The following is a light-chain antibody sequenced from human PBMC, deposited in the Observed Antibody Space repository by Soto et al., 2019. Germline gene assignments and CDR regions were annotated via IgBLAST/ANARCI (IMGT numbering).Light chain of an antibody. CDR1: SSDFVTYNR. J-gene: IGLJ1*01. CDR3: SLYASENTYV. CDR2: EAS. V-gene: IGLV2-18*01. Sequence: QSVLTQPPSVSGSPGQSGTLSCPGTSSDFVTYNRVSWYQQPPGTAPKLMVYEASNRPSGVPDRFSGSKSGNTASLTISGLQAADEADYYCSLYASENTYVFGTGGKVTVL.